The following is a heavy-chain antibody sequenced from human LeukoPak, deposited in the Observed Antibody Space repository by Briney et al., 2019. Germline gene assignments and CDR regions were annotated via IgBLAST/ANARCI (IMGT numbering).Heavy chain of an antibody. D-gene: IGHD6-13*01. V-gene: IGHV1-8*01. CDR3: ARYSSSWYEESYYYYMDV. Sequence: ASVKVSCKASGYTFTSYDINWVRQATGQGLEWMGWMNPNSGNTGYAQKFQGRVTMTRNTSISTAYMELSSLRSEDTAVYCWARYSSSWYEESYYYYMDVWGKGTTVTVSS. CDR2: MNPNSGNT. CDR1: GYTFTSYD. J-gene: IGHJ6*03.